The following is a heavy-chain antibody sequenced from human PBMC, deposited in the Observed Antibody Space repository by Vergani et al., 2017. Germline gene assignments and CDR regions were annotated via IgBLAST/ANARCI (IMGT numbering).Heavy chain of an antibody. Sequence: QVQLVESGGGVVQPGTSLRLSCEASGFKFSQFGMHWVRQGPGKGLEWVAFISYDGSKTQYADSEKGRVTISRDNSKNTVGLEMSSLRVDDTATYYCARASSGKQLWLLGYYYYMDVWGKGTTVTVSS. CDR3: ARASSGKQLWLLGYYYYMDV. CDR1: GFKFSQFG. D-gene: IGHD5-18*01. CDR2: ISYDGSKT. J-gene: IGHJ6*03. V-gene: IGHV3-33*05.